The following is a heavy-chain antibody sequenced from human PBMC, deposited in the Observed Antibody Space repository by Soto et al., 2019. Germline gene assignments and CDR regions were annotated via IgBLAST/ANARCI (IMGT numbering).Heavy chain of an antibody. J-gene: IGHJ4*02. CDR1: GGSISSGGYY. D-gene: IGHD2-2*01. V-gene: IGHV4-31*03. CDR3: AREYCSSTSCYFDY. CDR2: IYYSGST. Sequence: TLSLTCTVSGGSISSGGYYWSWIRQHPGKGLEWIGYIYYSGSTYYNPSLKSRVTISVDTSKNQFSLKLSSVTAADTAVYYCAREYCSSTSCYFDYWGQGTLVTVSS.